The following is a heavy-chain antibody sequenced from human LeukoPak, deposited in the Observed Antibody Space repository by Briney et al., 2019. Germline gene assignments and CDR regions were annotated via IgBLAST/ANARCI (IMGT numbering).Heavy chain of an antibody. D-gene: IGHD6-19*01. CDR2: FDPEDGET. Sequence: ASVKVSRKVSAYTLTELSMHWVRQAPGQGLERMGGFDPEDGETIYAQTFQGRVTMTVDTSTDTAYMELSSLRSEDTAVYYCATLSSGWYRVVHRYFDLWGRGTLVTVSS. V-gene: IGHV1-24*01. CDR1: AYTLTELS. CDR3: ATLSSGWYRVVHRYFDL. J-gene: IGHJ2*01.